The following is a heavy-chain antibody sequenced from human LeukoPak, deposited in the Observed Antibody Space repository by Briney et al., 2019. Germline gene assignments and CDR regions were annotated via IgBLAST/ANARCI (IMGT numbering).Heavy chain of an antibody. CDR2: IRSKTYGGTA. D-gene: IGHD3-10*01. CDR3: SRGLGSGNPVDI. CDR1: GFTFGAYG. J-gene: IGHJ3*02. V-gene: IGHV3-49*03. Sequence: GGSLRLSCAASGFTFGAYGMSWFRQAPGKGLEWVGFIRSKTYGGTAEYAASVKGRLAISRDDSKSIAYLQMNSLKAEDTAVYYCSRGLGSGNPVDIWGQGTMVTVS.